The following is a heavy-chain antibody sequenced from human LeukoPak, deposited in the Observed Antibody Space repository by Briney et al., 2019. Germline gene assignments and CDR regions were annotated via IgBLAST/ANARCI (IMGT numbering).Heavy chain of an antibody. CDR1: GGSFSGYY. D-gene: IGHD2-8*01. CDR2: INHSGIT. Sequence: PSETLSLTCAVYGGSFSGYYWSWIRQPPGKGLEWIGEINHSGITNYNPSLKSRVTISVDTSKNQFSLKLSSVTAADTAVYYCARIPSGYCTNGVCQNWFDPWGQGTLVTVSS. CDR3: ARIPSGYCTNGVCQNWFDP. J-gene: IGHJ5*02. V-gene: IGHV4-34*01.